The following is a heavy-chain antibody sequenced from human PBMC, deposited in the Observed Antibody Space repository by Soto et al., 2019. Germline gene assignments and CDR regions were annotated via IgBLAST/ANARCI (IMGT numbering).Heavy chain of an antibody. CDR2: ISPYNGHT. J-gene: IGHJ6*02. Sequence: QIQLVQSGGEVKKPGASVNLSCKASGYIFNGYGISWVRQAPGQGLEWMGWISPYNGHTEYSQSLQGRLTVTADTTTTTVYKELRSRRSDDTAVYYWARGGSGYPTGRGFAGAMDVWGQGTTVTVSS. CDR3: ARGGSGYPTGRGFAGAMDV. CDR1: GYIFNGYG. V-gene: IGHV1-18*04. D-gene: IGHD3-22*01.